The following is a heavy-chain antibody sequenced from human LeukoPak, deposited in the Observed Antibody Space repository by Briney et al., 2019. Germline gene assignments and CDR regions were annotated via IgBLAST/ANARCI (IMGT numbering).Heavy chain of an antibody. V-gene: IGHV3-23*01. J-gene: IGHJ4*02. CDR3: ATGLTTRVDY. CDR1: GFTFSSYA. D-gene: IGHD3/OR15-3a*01. CDR2: ISGSGDNT. Sequence: SGGSLRLPCAASGFTFSSYAMSWVRQAPGKGLEWVSAISGSGDNTYYADSVKGRFTISRDNSKNTLYLQMNSLRAEDTAVYYCATGLTTRVDYWGQGTLVTVSS.